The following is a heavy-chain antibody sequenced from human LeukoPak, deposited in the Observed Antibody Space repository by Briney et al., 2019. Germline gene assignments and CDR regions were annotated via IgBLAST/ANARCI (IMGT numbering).Heavy chain of an antibody. V-gene: IGHV3-30*04. Sequence: GTSLRLSCAASGFTFNTYAMPWVRQAPGKGLEWVGVISYDGSGKYYTDSVKGRFTISRDNSENTLYLQMNSLRPEDSAVYYCARDHERGSGDNWAINRFDPWGQGTLVTVSS. D-gene: IGHD3-10*01. J-gene: IGHJ5*02. CDR2: ISYDGSGK. CDR1: GFTFNTYA. CDR3: ARDHERGSGDNWAINRFDP.